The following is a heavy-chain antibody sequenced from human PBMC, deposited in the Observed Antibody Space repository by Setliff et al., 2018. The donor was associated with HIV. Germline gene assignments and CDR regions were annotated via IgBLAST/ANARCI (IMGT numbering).Heavy chain of an antibody. CDR1: GGSISGSSYL. V-gene: IGHV4-39*02. CDR2: IYYTGFA. J-gene: IGHJ4*02. CDR3: AREGRGDPAVATTRIDY. D-gene: IGHD1-1*01. Sequence: SETLSLTCNVSGGSISGSSYLWGWIRQPPGKGLEWIGNIYYTGFAYYNPSLKSRVTISLDTSKTHFYLNLTSVTDADTAVYFCAREGRGDPAVATTRIDYWGQGKLVTVS.